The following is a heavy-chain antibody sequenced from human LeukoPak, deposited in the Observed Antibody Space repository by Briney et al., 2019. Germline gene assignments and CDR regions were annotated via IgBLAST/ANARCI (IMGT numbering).Heavy chain of an antibody. D-gene: IGHD3-9*01. Sequence: ASVKVSCKASGYTFTGYYMHWVRQAPGQGLEWMGWINPNSGGTNYQGRVTMTRDTSISTAYMELSRLRSDDTAVYYCARDGGGLNDIHADYWGQGTLVTVPS. CDR1: GYTFTGYY. J-gene: IGHJ4*02. CDR2: INPNSGGT. V-gene: IGHV1-2*02. CDR3: ARDGGGLNDIHADY.